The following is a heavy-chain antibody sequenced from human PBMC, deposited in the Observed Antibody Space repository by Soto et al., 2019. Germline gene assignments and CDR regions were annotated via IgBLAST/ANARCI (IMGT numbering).Heavy chain of an antibody. D-gene: IGHD2-2*02. Sequence: QVQLVQSGAEVKKPGASVKVSCKASGYTFTSYAMHWVRQAPGQSLEWMGWINAGNGNTKYSQKFQGRVTITRDTSASTAYMELSSLRSEDTAVYYCARVHCSSTSCYTGWFDPWGQGTLVTVSS. CDR1: GYTFTSYA. V-gene: IGHV1-3*01. CDR2: INAGNGNT. J-gene: IGHJ5*02. CDR3: ARVHCSSTSCYTGWFDP.